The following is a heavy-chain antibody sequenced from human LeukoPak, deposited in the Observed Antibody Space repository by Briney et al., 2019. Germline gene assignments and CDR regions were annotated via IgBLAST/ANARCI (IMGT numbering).Heavy chain of an antibody. V-gene: IGHV4-4*08. CDR1: GFTFDNAW. Sequence: GSLRLSCAASGFTFDNAWMNWVRQAPGKGLEWIGRIYASGSTNYNPSLKSRVTISVDTSKNQFSLKLSSVTAADTAVYYCARDGGGEGYNSYYYYYMDVWGKGTTVTISS. J-gene: IGHJ6*03. D-gene: IGHD5-24*01. CDR3: ARDGGGEGYNSYYYYYMDV. CDR2: IYASGST.